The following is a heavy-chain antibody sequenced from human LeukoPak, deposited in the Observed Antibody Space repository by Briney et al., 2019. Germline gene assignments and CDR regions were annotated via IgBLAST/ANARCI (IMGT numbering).Heavy chain of an antibody. D-gene: IGHD3-3*01. CDR1: GFTFSSYW. Sequence: GGSLRLSCAASGFTFSSYWMSWVRQAPGKGLEWVANIMQDGSEKYYVDSVKGRFTISRDNAKNSLYLQMNSLRAEDTAVYYCARVAYYDFWSGYRENDYWGQGTLVTVSS. CDR2: IMQDGSEK. CDR3: ARVAYYDFWSGYRENDY. J-gene: IGHJ4*02. V-gene: IGHV3-7*01.